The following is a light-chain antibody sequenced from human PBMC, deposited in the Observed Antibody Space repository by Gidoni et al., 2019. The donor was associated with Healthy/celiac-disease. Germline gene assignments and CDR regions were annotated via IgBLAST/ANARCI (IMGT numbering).Light chain of an antibody. J-gene: IGKJ2*01. CDR2: GAS. CDR3: QRYNNWPKYT. CDR1: QCVSSN. V-gene: IGKV3-15*01. Sequence: EIVMTQSPATLSVSLGERATLSCRASQCVSSNLAWYQQKPGQAPRLLIYGASTRATGIPARSSGSGSGTEFTLTISSLQSEDFAVYYCQRYNNWPKYTFGQGTKLEIK.